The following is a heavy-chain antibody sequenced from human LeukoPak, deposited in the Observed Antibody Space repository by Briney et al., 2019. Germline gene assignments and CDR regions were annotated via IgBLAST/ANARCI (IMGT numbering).Heavy chain of an antibody. D-gene: IGHD1-20*01. J-gene: IGHJ6*03. CDR1: GYTFTSYG. Sequence: ASVKVSCKASGYTFTSYGISWVRQAPGQGLEWMGWISAYNGNTTYAQKLQGRVTMTTDTSTSTAYMELRSLRSDDTAVYYCARDQYNWNHYYYMDVWGKGTTVTVSS. CDR2: ISAYNGNT. CDR3: ARDQYNWNHYYYMDV. V-gene: IGHV1-18*01.